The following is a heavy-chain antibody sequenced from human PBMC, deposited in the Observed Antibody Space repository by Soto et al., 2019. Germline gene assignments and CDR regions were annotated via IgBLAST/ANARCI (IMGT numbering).Heavy chain of an antibody. J-gene: IGHJ4*02. CDR3: AHLPVSHYYDL. V-gene: IGHV2-5*02. Sequence: QITLKESGPTLVKPTQTLTLTCTFSGFSLSTSGVGVGWIRQPPGKALEWLALIYWDDDKRYSPSLKSRLTXPMXTAKNRVARTTTNMDPVDTATFHCAHLPVSHYYDLWGQGTLVTVSS. CDR2: IYWDDDK. CDR1: GFSLSTSGVG.